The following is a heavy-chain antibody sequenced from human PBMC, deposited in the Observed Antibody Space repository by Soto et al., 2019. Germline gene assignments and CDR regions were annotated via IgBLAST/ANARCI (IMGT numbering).Heavy chain of an antibody. V-gene: IGHV4-4*02. Sequence: SETLSLTCAVSGGSISSSNWWSWVRQPPGKGLEWIGEIYHSGSTNYNPSLKSRVTISVDKSKNQFSLKLSSVTAADTAVYYCAGRYFDWLPLNWFDPWGQGTLVTVSS. CDR3: AGRYFDWLPLNWFDP. CDR1: GGSISSSNW. CDR2: IYHSGST. J-gene: IGHJ5*02. D-gene: IGHD3-9*01.